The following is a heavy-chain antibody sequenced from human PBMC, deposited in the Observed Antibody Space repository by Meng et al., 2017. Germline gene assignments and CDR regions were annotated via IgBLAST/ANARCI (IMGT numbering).Heavy chain of an antibody. J-gene: IGHJ3*02. CDR2: IYSGGST. D-gene: IGHD6-13*01. Sequence: GESLKISCAASGFTVSSNYMSWVRQAPGKGLEWVSVIYSGGSTYYADSVKSRFTISRDNSKNTLYLQMNSLRAEDTAVYYCARGPRYSSSWYDAFDIWGQGTMVTVSS. V-gene: IGHV3-66*02. CDR1: GFTVSSNY. CDR3: ARGPRYSSSWYDAFDI.